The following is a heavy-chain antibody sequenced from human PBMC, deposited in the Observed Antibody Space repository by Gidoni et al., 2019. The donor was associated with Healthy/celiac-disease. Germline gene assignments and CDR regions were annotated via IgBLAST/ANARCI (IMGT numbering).Heavy chain of an antibody. D-gene: IGHD3-22*01. CDR1: GFTFSSYA. V-gene: IGHV3-30-3*01. CDR2: ISYDGSNK. CDR3: ATGGWLFSDP. Sequence: QVQLVESGGGVVQPGRSLRLSCAASGFTFSSYAMHWVRQAPGKGLEWVAVISYDGSNKYYADSVKGRFTISRDNSKNTLYLQMNSLRAEDTAVYYCATGGWLFSDPWGQGTLVTVSS. J-gene: IGHJ5*02.